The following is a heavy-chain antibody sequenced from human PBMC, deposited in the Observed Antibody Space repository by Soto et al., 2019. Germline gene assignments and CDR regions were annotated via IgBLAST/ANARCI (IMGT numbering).Heavy chain of an antibody. D-gene: IGHD2-15*01. CDR2: ISGSSQTI. CDR3: ARTLSWRRGPFDS. J-gene: IGHJ4*02. Sequence: EVQLVESGGGLIQPGGSLRLSCAASGFIFYTYSMNWVRQAPGKGLEWVSYISGSSQTIFYADSVRGRFTISRDNANNSTYLQMVSLRDEDTAVYYCARTLSWRRGPFDSWGQGTLVTVSS. CDR1: GFIFYTYS. V-gene: IGHV3-48*02.